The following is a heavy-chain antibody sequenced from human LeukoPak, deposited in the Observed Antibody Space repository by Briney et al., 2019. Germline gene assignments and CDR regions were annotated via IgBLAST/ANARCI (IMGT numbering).Heavy chain of an antibody. CDR2: LYTGGIR. D-gene: IGHD2-8*01. CDR3: KMFTKDNWYGGPDY. V-gene: IGHV3-53*01. J-gene: IGHJ4*02. CDR1: GFSVTNNY. Sequence: PGGSLRLSCEASGFSVTNNYMSWFRLAPGKGLEWVSVLYTGGIRYYAGFVRGRFTISRDDSKNTLYLQMNNLRAEDTAIYCTKMFTKDNWYGGPDYWGQGTLVTVSS.